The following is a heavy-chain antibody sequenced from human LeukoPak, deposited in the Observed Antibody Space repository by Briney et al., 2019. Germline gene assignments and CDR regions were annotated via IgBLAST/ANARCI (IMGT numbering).Heavy chain of an antibody. V-gene: IGHV1-18*01. J-gene: IGHJ4*02. Sequence: ASVKVSCKTSGYTFTSYGITWVRQAPGQGLEWMGWISAYNGNTNYAQKLQGRVTMTTDTSTNTAYMDLRSLRSDDTAVYYCARLVLGSSCADYWGQGTLVAVSS. CDR3: ARLVLGSSCADY. CDR2: ISAYNGNT. D-gene: IGHD6-13*01. CDR1: GYTFTSYG.